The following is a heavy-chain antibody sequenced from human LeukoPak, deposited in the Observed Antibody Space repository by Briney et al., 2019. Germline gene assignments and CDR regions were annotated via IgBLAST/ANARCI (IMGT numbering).Heavy chain of an antibody. V-gene: IGHV4-61*02. J-gene: IGHJ4*02. D-gene: IGHD1-26*01. CDR2: IYTSGST. Sequence: SQTLSLTCTVSGDSINSNNYYWSWIRQPAGKGLEWIGRIYTSGSTNYNPSLKSRVTMSVDTSKNQFSLKLSSVTAADTAVYYCARESGSYLDYWGQGTLVTVSS. CDR3: ARESGSYLDY. CDR1: GDSINSNNYY.